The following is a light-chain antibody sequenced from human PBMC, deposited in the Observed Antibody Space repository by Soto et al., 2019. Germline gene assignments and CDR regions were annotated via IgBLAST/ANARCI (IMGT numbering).Light chain of an antibody. V-gene: IGKV3-11*01. J-gene: IGKJ4*01. CDR3: QQRRNWPRT. CDR2: DAS. Sequence: EIVLTQSPATLSLSPGERATLSCRASQSVSSYLAWYQQKPGQAPRLLLYDASNRATGIPARFSGSGSGTDFTLTISSLEPEDFAVYCCQQRRNWPRTFGGGTKVEIK. CDR1: QSVSSY.